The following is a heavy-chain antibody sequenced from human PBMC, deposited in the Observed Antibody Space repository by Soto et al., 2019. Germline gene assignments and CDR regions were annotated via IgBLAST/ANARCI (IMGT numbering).Heavy chain of an antibody. CDR3: ARLPPDCSGGSCYWKGFDY. D-gene: IGHD2-15*01. V-gene: IGHV4-59*08. J-gene: IGHJ4*02. Sequence: SGTLSLTCTVSGGSISSYYWSWIRQPPGKGLEWIGYIYYSGSTNYNPSLKSRVTISVDTSKNQFSLKLSSVTAADTAVYYCARLPPDCSGGSCYWKGFDYWGQGTLVTVSS. CDR2: IYYSGST. CDR1: GGSISSYY.